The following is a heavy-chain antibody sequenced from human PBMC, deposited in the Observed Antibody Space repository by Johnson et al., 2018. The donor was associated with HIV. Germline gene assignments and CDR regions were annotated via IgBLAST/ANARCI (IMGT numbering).Heavy chain of an antibody. Sequence: EVQLVESGGGLVQSGGSLRLSCGASGFSVSNNYMNWVRQAPGKGLEWVSVLYSGGNTYYADSVRGRFTISRDNSKNTLYLQMNSLRAEDTAVYYCARGGGYSIAAPSDAFDIWGQGTMVTVSS. D-gene: IGHD6-6*01. V-gene: IGHV3-66*01. CDR2: LYSGGNT. CDR3: ARGGGYSIAAPSDAFDI. J-gene: IGHJ3*02. CDR1: GFSVSNNY.